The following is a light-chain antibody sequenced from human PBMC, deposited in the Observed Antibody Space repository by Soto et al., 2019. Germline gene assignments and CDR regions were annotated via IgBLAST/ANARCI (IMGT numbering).Light chain of an antibody. V-gene: IGKV3-11*01. J-gene: IGKJ4*01. CDR1: QSVSSY. Sequence: EIVLTQSPATLSLSPGERATLSCRASQSVSSYLAWYQQKRGQAPRLLIYDASNRTPGIPARFSGSGSGTDFSLTISSLEPEYFAVYYCQQRSSWPLTFGGGPKVEIK. CDR2: DAS. CDR3: QQRSSWPLT.